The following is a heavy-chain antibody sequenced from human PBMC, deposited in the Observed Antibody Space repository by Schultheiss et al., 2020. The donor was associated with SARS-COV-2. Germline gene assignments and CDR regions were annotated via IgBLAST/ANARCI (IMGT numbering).Heavy chain of an antibody. V-gene: IGHV3-21*01. CDR1: GFTVSSYS. D-gene: IGHD2-21*02. J-gene: IGHJ3*02. CDR2: ISSSSSYI. CDR3: ARDRGGDKFNNAFDI. Sequence: GESLKISCAASGFTVSSYSMNWVRQAPGKGLEWVSSISSSSSYIYYADSVKGRFTISRDNAKNSLYLQMNSLRAEDTAVYYCARDRGGDKFNNAFDIWGQGTMVTVSS.